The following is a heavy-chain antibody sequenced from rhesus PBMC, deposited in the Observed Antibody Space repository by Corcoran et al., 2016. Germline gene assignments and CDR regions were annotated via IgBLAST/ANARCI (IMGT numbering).Heavy chain of an antibody. D-gene: IGHD3-3*01. CDR2: IRSGGST. V-gene: IGHV4-160*01. J-gene: IGHJ3*01. CDR3: ARDRYYNIWTGFDAFDF. Sequence: QVQLQQWGEGLVKPSETLSLTCAVYGGSISSNYWSWIRQPPGKGLEWIGRIRSGGSTNYNPSLKSRVTSSIDTSKNQFSLKLSSVTAADTAVYYCARDRYYNIWTGFDAFDFWGQGLRVTVS. CDR1: GGSISSNY.